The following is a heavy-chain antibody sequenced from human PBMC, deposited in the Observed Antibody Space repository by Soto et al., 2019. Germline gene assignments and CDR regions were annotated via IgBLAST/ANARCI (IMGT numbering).Heavy chain of an antibody. V-gene: IGHV3-30*18. CDR3: AKSRDIVVVPAAINWFDP. Sequence: QVQLVESGGGVGQPGRSLRLSCAASGFTFSSYGMHWVRQAPGKGLEWVAVISYDGSNKYYADSVKGRFTISRDNSKNTLYLQMNSLRAEDTAVYYCAKSRDIVVVPAAINWFDPWGQGTLVTVSS. CDR2: ISYDGSNK. CDR1: GFTFSSYG. D-gene: IGHD2-2*02. J-gene: IGHJ5*02.